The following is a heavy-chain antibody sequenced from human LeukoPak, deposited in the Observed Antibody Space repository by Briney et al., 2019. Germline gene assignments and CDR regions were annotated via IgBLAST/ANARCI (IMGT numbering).Heavy chain of an antibody. J-gene: IGHJ4*02. Sequence: PGGILRLSCAASGFTFNTYGMSWVRQAPGKGLEWVGFIRSKAYGGTTEYAASVKGRFTISRDDSKSIAYLQMNSLKTEDTAVYYCTRDQTPYYWGQGTLVTVSS. V-gene: IGHV3-49*04. CDR1: GFTFNTYG. CDR2: IRSKAYGGTT. CDR3: TRDQTPYY.